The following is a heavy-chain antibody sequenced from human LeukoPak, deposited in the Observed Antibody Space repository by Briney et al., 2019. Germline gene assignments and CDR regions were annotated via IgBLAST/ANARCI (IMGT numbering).Heavy chain of an antibody. J-gene: IGHJ6*03. V-gene: IGHV4-59*12. CDR2: IYYSGST. CDR1: GGSISSYY. Sequence: SETLSLTCTVSGGSISSYYWSWIRQPPGKGLEWIGYIYYSGSTNYNPSLKSRVTISVDRSKNQFSLKLSSVTAADTAVYYCARGNYYYYYMDVWGKGTTVTVSS. CDR3: ARGNYYYYYMDV.